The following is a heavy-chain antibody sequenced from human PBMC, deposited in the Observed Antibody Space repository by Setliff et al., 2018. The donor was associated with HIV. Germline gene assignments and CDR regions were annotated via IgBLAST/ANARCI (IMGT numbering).Heavy chain of an antibody. D-gene: IGHD3-10*01. Sequence: TSETLSLTCTVSGGSINNYYWSWIRQPPGKGLEWIGSIYYNGHTSYNPSLQSRVTISVDRSQNQFSLRLRSVTATDTAVYYCARHLWFYYVAESYGYFDYWGQGSLVTVSS. V-gene: IGHV4-59*05. J-gene: IGHJ4*02. CDR1: GGSINNYY. CDR2: IYYNGHT. CDR3: ARHLWFYYVAESYGYFDY.